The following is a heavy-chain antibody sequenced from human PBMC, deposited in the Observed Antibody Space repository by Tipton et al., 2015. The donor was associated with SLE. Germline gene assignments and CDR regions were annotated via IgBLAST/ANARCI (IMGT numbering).Heavy chain of an antibody. CDR2: IYSSGDR. V-gene: IGHV4-4*07. D-gene: IGHD1-26*01. Sequence: GLVKPSETLSLTCTVSGGSISFDYWSWIRQSAGRGLGWIGRIYSSGDRDYNPSLRSRVTMSIDASQNRVSLRLKSVSAADTAVYYCARTLGAIAHTVYDAFDIWGQGKMVTVSS. J-gene: IGHJ3*02. CDR3: ARTLGAIAHTVYDAFDI. CDR1: GGSISFDY.